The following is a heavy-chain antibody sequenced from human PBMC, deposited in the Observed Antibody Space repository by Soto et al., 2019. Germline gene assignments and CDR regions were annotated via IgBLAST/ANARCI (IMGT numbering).Heavy chain of an antibody. D-gene: IGHD3-10*01. CDR1: GFTLSSYW. CDR3: ARDRGHYYYYMDV. J-gene: IGHJ6*03. V-gene: IGHV3-74*01. Sequence: PGGSLRLSCAASGFTLSSYWMHWVRQAPGKGLVWVSRINSDGSSTSYADSVKGRFTISRDNAKNTLYLQMNSLRAEDTAVYYCARDRGHYYYYMDVWGKGTTVTVTS. CDR2: INSDGSST.